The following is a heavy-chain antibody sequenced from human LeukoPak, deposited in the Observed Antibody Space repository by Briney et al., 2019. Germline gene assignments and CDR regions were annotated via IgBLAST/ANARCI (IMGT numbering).Heavy chain of an antibody. CDR3: ARVVGSGWPYYYYYMDV. D-gene: IGHD6-19*01. CDR1: GYTFTSYG. CDR2: ISAYNGNT. J-gene: IGHJ6*03. V-gene: IGHV1-18*01. Sequence: EASVKVSCKASGYTFTSYGISWVRQAPGQGLEWMGWISAYNGNTNYAQKLQGRVTMTTDTSTSTAYMELRSLRSDDTAVYYCARVVGSGWPYYYYYMDVWGKGTTVTVSS.